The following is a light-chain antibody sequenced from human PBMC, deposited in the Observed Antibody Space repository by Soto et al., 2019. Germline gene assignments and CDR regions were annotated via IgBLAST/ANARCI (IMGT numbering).Light chain of an antibody. CDR3: QSYDSSLSGVV. Sequence: QSALTQPHSVSGSPGQSVTISCTGTSSDVGGYNFVSWYQQHPGKVPKLMIYDVTIRPSGVPDRFSGSKSGNTASLTISGLQADDEADYYCQSYDSSLSGVVFGGGTKLTVL. V-gene: IGLV2-11*01. J-gene: IGLJ2*01. CDR2: DVT. CDR1: SSDVGGYNF.